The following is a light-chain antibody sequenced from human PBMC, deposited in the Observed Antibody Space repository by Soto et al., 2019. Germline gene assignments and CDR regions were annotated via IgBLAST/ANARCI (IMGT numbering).Light chain of an antibody. V-gene: IGKV1-39*01. Sequence: DIQMTQSPSSLSASVGDRVTITCRASQSISSYLNWYQQKPGKAPNLLTYTASSLESVVPSRFSGSGSGTDFTLTISSLQPEDFATYFCQQSYSRPRTFGQGTKVDIK. CDR2: TAS. CDR1: QSISSY. J-gene: IGKJ1*01. CDR3: QQSYSRPRT.